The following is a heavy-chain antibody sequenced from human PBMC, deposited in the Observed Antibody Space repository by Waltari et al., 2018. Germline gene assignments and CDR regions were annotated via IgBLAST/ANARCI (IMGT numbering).Heavy chain of an antibody. CDR3: AKERKLRYFDWLLDVFDY. Sequence: QVQLVESGGGVVQPGRSLRLSCAASGFTFSSYGMHWVRQAPGRGLEWVEVISYKENNTYYADSVKGRFTISRDNSRDTLYLQMNSLRTEDTAVYYCAKERKLRYFDWLLDVFDYGGQGTLVTVSS. V-gene: IGHV3-30*18. CDR1: GFTFSSYG. CDR2: ISYKENNT. D-gene: IGHD3-9*01. J-gene: IGHJ4*02.